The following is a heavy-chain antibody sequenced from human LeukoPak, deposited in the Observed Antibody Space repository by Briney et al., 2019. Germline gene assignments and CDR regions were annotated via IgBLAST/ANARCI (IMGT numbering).Heavy chain of an antibody. CDR3: ARGRFWGVKGYFGY. CDR1: GYTFTSYG. V-gene: IGHV1-18*01. D-gene: IGHD3-10*01. Sequence: ASVKVSCKASGYTFTSYGISWVRQAPGQGLEWMGWISAYNGNTNYAQKLQGRVTMTTDTSTSTACMELRSLRSDDTAVYYCARGRFWGVKGYFGYWGQGTLVTVSS. J-gene: IGHJ4*02. CDR2: ISAYNGNT.